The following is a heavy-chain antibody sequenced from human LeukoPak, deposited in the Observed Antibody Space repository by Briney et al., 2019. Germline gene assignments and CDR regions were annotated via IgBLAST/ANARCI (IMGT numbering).Heavy chain of an antibody. D-gene: IGHD3-10*01. CDR1: GFTFRNCA. V-gene: IGHV3-23*01. J-gene: IGHJ4*02. Sequence: SGGSLRLSCAVSGFTFRNCAMSWVRQAPGKGLEWVSGIRSTGYKPYYADSVKGRSTISRDNSKNTLYLQMRSLGAGDTAVYYCAKHVSGSLFYFDYWGQRTLVTVSS. CDR2: IRSTGYKP. CDR3: AKHVSGSLFYFDY.